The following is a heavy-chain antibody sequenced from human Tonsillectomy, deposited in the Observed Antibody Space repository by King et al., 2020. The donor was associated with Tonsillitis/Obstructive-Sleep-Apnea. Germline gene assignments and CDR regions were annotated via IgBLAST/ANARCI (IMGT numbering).Heavy chain of an antibody. V-gene: IGHV3-73*01. J-gene: IGHJ4*02. CDR1: GFTFSDST. CDR2: IRSKANSYAT. CDR3: TTGYGDY. Sequence: VQLVESGGGLVQPGGSLKLSCAASGFTFSDSTMHCVRQASGKGLEWVGRIRSKANSYATVYAASVKGRLTISRDDSKNTAYLQMNSLKTEDTAVYHCTTGYGDYWGQGTLVTVSS. D-gene: IGHD5-12*01.